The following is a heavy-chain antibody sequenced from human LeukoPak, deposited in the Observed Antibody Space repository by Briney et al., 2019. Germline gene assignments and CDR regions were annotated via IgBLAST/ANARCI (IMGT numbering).Heavy chain of an antibody. V-gene: IGHV3-30*14. Sequence: PGRSLRLSCAASGFTFSSYAMHWVRQAPGKGLEWVAVISYDGSNKYYADSVKGRFTISRDNSKNTLYLQMNSLRAEDTAVYYCARGPLTSCCSQWGQGTLVTVSS. CDR2: ISYDGSNK. J-gene: IGHJ4*02. CDR3: ARGPLTSCCSQ. D-gene: IGHD2-2*01. CDR1: GFTFSSYA.